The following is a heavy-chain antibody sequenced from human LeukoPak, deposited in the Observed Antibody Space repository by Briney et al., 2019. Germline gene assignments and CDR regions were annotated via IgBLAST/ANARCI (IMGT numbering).Heavy chain of an antibody. J-gene: IGHJ4*02. CDR3: AKKGGSGDYFNEDPFDY. D-gene: IGHD3-10*01. CDR2: ISNSGTT. Sequence: PSETLSLTCTVSGGSIRFSTYYWGWIRQPPGKGLEWIESISNSGTTYYNSSLKSRVIVFIDTSKNQFSLKLSSVTTADTAVYYCAKKGGSGDYFNEDPFDYWGQGTLVTVSS. V-gene: IGHV4-39*01. CDR1: GGSIRFSTYY.